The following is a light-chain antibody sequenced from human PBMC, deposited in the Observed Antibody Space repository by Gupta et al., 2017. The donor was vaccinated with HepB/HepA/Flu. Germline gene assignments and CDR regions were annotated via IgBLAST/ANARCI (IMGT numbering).Light chain of an antibody. Sequence: SYVLTQPPSVSVAPGETATITCGENNIGSRSVHWYQQKPGQAPVLVVYDDTERPSGIPERFSGSDSGNTATLTIRRVEAGDEADYYCQVWDSDTDHCVFGTGTKVSVL. CDR1: NIGSRS. CDR2: DDT. V-gene: IGLV3-21*02. CDR3: QVWDSDTDHCV. J-gene: IGLJ1*01.